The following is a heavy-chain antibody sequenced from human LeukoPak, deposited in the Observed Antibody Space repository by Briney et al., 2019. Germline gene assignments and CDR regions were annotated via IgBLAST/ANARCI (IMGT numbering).Heavy chain of an antibody. CDR1: RGSVNSNSYY. J-gene: IGHJ4*02. Sequence: SETLSLTCTVSRGSVNSNSYYWGWIRQPPGKGLEWIGTIYYSGNTYYNPSLESRVTISVDTSKNQFSLKLTSVTAADTAVYYCARDHEVSSSSFDYWGEGTLVTVSS. CDR2: IYYSGNT. CDR3: ARDHEVSSSSFDY. V-gene: IGHV4-39*07. D-gene: IGHD6-6*01.